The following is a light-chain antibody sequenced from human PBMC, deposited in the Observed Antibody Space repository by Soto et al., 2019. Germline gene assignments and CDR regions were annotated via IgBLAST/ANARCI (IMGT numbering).Light chain of an antibody. CDR2: DAS. Sequence: DIQMTQSPSSVSASVGDTVTITCRASQGISRWLAWYQQKLGKAPKLLIYDASSLQSGVPSRFSGSGSGTDFTLTISCLQSEDFATYYCQQYYSFPLTFGGGTKVEIK. V-gene: IGKV1-12*01. J-gene: IGKJ4*01. CDR1: QGISRW. CDR3: QQYYSFPLT.